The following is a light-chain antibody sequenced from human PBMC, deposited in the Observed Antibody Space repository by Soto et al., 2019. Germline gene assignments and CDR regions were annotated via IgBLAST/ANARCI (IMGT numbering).Light chain of an antibody. V-gene: IGKV3D-7*01. CDR1: QSVSSSY. J-gene: IGKJ2*01. Sequence: PGERVTLSCRASQSVSSSYLTWYQQKPGQAPRLLIYGASTRATSIPARFSGSGSGTDFTLTISSLQPEDFAVYYCQQYNKWPPYTFGQGTKLEIK. CDR3: QQYNKWPPYT. CDR2: GAS.